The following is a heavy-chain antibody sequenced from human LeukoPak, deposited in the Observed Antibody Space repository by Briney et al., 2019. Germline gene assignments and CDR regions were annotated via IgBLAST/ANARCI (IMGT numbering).Heavy chain of an antibody. Sequence: GGSLTLSCAASGFTFSDHYMDWVRQAPGKGLEWVGHIRNKANTYTTFYAASVKGRFTISRDDSKNSLYLQMNSLKTEDTAVYYCAELGATLGGQGTLVTVSS. CDR1: GFTFSDHY. CDR3: AELGATL. CDR2: IRNKANTYTT. V-gene: IGHV3-72*01. D-gene: IGHD1-26*01. J-gene: IGHJ4*02.